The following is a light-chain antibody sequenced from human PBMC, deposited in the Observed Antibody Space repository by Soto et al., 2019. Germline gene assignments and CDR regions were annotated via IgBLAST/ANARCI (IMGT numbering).Light chain of an antibody. CDR2: GAS. CDR1: QSVSSN. J-gene: IGKJ1*01. V-gene: IGKV3-15*01. CDR3: QQYNNWPRT. Sequence: EILMTQSPATLSVSPGERATLSCRTSQSVSSNLAWYQQKPGQAPRLLIYGASTRAAGIPARISGSGSGTEFTLTISSLQSEDFAVYYCQQYNNWPRTFGQGTMV.